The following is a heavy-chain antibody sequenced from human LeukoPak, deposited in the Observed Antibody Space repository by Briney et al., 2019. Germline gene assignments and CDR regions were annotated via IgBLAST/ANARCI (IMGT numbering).Heavy chain of an antibody. J-gene: IGHJ6*03. CDR1: GFTFSNYW. CDR3: ARGSYYMDV. CDR2: INTDGSGT. Sequence: GSLRLSCAASGFTFSNYWIHWVRQAPGKGLVWVSRINTDGSGTTYADSVEGRFTISRDNAKNTLYLQMNSLRAEDTAVYYCARGSYYMDVWGKGTTVTVSS. V-gene: IGHV3-74*01.